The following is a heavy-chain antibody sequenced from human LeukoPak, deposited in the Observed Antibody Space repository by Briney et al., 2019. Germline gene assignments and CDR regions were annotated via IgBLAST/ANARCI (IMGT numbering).Heavy chain of an antibody. Sequence: GASVKVSCKASGYTFTSYGISWVRQAPGQGLEWMGLISAYSGNTNFAQKLQGRVTVTTDTSTSTAYMELRSLRSDDTAVYFCARGADTGSYGSLVYFDYWGQGTLVTVSS. J-gene: IGHJ4*02. D-gene: IGHD3-16*01. CDR2: ISAYSGNT. CDR3: ARGADTGSYGSLVYFDY. V-gene: IGHV1-18*01. CDR1: GYTFTSYG.